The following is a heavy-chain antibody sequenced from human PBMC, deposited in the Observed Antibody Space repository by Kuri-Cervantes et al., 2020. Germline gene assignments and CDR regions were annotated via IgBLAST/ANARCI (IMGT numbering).Heavy chain of an antibody. Sequence: GESLKISCAVSGFIFSDYAMHWVRQAPGKGLEWVAVISYDGSNKYYADSVKGRFTISRDNSKNTLYLQMNSLRAEDTAVYYCATGVGATGYWGQGTLVTVSS. J-gene: IGHJ4*02. CDR1: GFIFSDYA. D-gene: IGHD1-26*01. CDR2: ISYDGSNK. CDR3: ATGVGATGY. V-gene: IGHV3-30*03.